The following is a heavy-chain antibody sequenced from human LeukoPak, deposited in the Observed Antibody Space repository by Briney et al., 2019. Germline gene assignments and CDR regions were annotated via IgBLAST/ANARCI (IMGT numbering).Heavy chain of an antibody. CDR3: AGGREAADC. Sequence: PSETLSLTCAVYGGSFSGYYWSWIRQPPGKGLEWIGEINHSGSTNYNPSLKSRVTISVDTSKNQFSLKLSSVTAADTAVYYCAGGREAADCWGQGTLVTVSS. D-gene: IGHD6-13*01. CDR2: INHSGST. CDR1: GGSFSGYY. J-gene: IGHJ4*02. V-gene: IGHV4-34*01.